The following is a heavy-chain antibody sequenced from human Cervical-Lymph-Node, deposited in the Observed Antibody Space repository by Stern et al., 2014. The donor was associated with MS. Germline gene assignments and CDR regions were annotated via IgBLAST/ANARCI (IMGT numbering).Heavy chain of an antibody. J-gene: IGHJ5*02. D-gene: IGHD2-15*01. CDR1: GGTFSSSYA. V-gene: IGHV1-69*09. CDR2: IFPILGLP. CDR3: ARGAVSNRPAATLHNLFDP. Sequence: VQLVQSGAEVKTPGSSVKVSCKASGGTFSSSYAVSWVRQAPGQGLEWMGRIFPILGLPNYAQRFQTRLTITADKSTSTVYVKLTNLTSEDTAVYYCARGAVSNRPAATLHNLFDPWGQGTLVSVSS.